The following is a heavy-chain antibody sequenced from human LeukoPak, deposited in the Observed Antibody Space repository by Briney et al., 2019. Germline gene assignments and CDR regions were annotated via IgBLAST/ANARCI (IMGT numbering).Heavy chain of an antibody. J-gene: IGHJ3*01. CDR2: IYHSGST. CDR1: GGSISSSSYY. V-gene: IGHV4-39*07. Sequence: SETLSLTCTVSGGSISSSSYYWGWIRQPPGKGLEWIGSIYHSGSTYYNPSLKSRVTILIDTSKNQFSLRLRSVTAADTAVYYCASLRKRGGAFDLWGQGTVVTVSS. CDR3: ASLRKRGGAFDL.